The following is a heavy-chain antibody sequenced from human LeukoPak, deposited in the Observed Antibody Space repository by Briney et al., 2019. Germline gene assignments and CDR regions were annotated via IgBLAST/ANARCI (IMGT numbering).Heavy chain of an antibody. J-gene: IGHJ4*02. D-gene: IGHD2-15*01. CDR3: ARVWCSGGSCYSRYFDY. CDR1: RYTFTSYD. CDR2: MNPNSGNT. V-gene: IGHV1-8*03. Sequence: GASVKVSFKASRYTFTSYDINWVRQATGQGLEGMGWMNPNSGNTGYAQKFQGRVTITRNTSINTAYMELSSLRSEDTAVYYCARVWCSGGSCYSRYFDYWGQGTLVTVSS.